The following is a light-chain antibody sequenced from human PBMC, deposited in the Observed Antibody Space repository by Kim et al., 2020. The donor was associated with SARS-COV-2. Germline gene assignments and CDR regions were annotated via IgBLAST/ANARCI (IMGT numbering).Light chain of an antibody. J-gene: IGKJ1*01. CDR3: QKYDAAPWT. V-gene: IGKV1-27*01. CDR2: SAS. Sequence: DIQMTQSPSSLSASVGDRVTITCRASQGISTSLAWYQQKPGKVPKVLIYSASALQSGVPSRFRGSGSGTDFTLTISSLQPEDVATYYCQKYDAAPWTFGHGTKVDIK. CDR1: QGISTS.